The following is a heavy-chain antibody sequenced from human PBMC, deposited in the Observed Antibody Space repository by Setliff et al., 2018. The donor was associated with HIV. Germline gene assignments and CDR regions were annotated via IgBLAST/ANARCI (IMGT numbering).Heavy chain of an antibody. V-gene: IGHV5-51*01. D-gene: IGHD6-19*01. CDR2: IYPGGSET. CDR3: ARSGKAVGSAGLGAFDI. CDR1: GYSFTSYW. J-gene: IGHJ3*02. Sequence: PGESLKISCKGSGYSFTSYWIGWVRQMPGKGLEWMGIIYPGGSETRYNPSFQGQVTISADKSISTAYLRWGSLKASDTAMYYCARSGKAVGSAGLGAFDIWGQGTMVTVSS.